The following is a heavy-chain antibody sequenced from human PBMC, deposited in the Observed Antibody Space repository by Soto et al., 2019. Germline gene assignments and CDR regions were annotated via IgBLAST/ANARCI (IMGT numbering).Heavy chain of an antibody. J-gene: IGHJ6*02. V-gene: IGHV4-39*01. CDR1: GGSISSSSYY. CDR3: ARLYSGYDLGPRSYGMDV. Sequence: QLQLQESGPGLVKPSETLSLTCTVSGGSISSSSYYWGWIRQPPGKGLEWIGSIYYSGSTYYNPSLKSRATISVDTSKNQYSLKLSSVNAADTAVYYCARLYSGYDLGPRSYGMDVWGQGTTVTVSS. CDR2: IYYSGST. D-gene: IGHD5-12*01.